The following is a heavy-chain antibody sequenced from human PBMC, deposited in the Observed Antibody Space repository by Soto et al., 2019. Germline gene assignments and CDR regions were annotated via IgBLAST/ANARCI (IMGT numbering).Heavy chain of an antibody. D-gene: IGHD2-2*01. Sequence: QVQLQQWGAGLLKPSETLSLTCAVYGGSFSGYYWSWIRQPPGKGLEWIGEINHSGSTNYNPSLKSRVTISVDTSKNQFSLKLSSVTAADTAVYYCARGLRYEKTKSPGRSMRAFDIWGQGTMVTVSS. J-gene: IGHJ3*02. CDR1: GGSFSGYY. CDR3: ARGLRYEKTKSPGRSMRAFDI. CDR2: INHSGST. V-gene: IGHV4-34*01.